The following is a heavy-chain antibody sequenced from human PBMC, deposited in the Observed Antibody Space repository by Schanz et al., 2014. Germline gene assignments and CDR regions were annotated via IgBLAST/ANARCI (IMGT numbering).Heavy chain of an antibody. CDR1: GTSITSSTYY. Sequence: QLQLRESGPGLVKPSETLSLICSVSGTSITSSTYYWGWIRQPPGKGPEWIGSISYSGNTYYTPPLKGRVPFPLDPPKTQFPVKLPSVTAADTAVYYCARPSSVVGITGWFDTWGQGTLVTVSS. CDR3: ARPSSVVGITGWFDT. D-gene: IGHD3-22*01. V-gene: IGHV4-39*01. J-gene: IGHJ5*02. CDR2: ISYSGNT.